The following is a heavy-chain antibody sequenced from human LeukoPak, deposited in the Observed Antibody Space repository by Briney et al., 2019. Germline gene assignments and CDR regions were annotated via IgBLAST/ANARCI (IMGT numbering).Heavy chain of an antibody. D-gene: IGHD5-12*01. J-gene: IGHJ5*02. Sequence: PGGSLRLSCAASGFTFSSYAMSWVRQAPGKGLEWVSAISGSGGSTYYADSVKGRFTISRDNSKNTLYLQMNSLRAEDTAVYYCAKDSYSGYHRAGFDPWGQGTLVTVSS. CDR1: GFTFSSYA. V-gene: IGHV3-23*01. CDR3: AKDSYSGYHRAGFDP. CDR2: ISGSGGST.